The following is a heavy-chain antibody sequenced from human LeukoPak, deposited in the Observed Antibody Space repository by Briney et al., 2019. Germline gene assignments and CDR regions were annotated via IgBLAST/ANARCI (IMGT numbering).Heavy chain of an antibody. CDR3: TREPYDILTAHFDY. CDR1: GFTFVNYA. CDR2: IRSKSYGGTT. V-gene: IGHV3-49*04. J-gene: IGHJ4*02. D-gene: IGHD3-9*01. Sequence: GSLRLSCTTSGFTFVNYAMSWVRQAPGKGLEWVGFIRSKSYGGTTRYAPSLKGKFTISRDDSKSIAYLQTNCLRTENTAVYYCTREPYDILTAHFDYWGQGTLVTVSS.